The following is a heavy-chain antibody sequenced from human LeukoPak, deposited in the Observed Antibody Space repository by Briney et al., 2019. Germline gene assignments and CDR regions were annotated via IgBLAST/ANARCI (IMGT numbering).Heavy chain of an antibody. V-gene: IGHV4-39*07. CDR2: IYYSGST. CDR1: GGSISSSSYY. J-gene: IGHJ4*02. CDR3: ARAVAASRNFDY. Sequence: SETLSLTCTVSGGSISSSSYYWGWIRQPPGKGLEWIGSIYYSGSTYYNPSLKSRVTISVDTSKNQFSLKLSSVTAADTAVYYCARAVAASRNFDYWGQGTLVTVSS. D-gene: IGHD6-13*01.